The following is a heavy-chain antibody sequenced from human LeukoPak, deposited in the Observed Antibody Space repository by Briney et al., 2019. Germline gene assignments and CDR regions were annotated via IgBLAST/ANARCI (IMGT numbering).Heavy chain of an antibody. J-gene: IGHJ4*02. Sequence: GGSLRLSCAASEFTFSSYWMHWVRQAPGKGLVWVSRINSDGSITTYADSVKGRFTISRDNAKNTLYLQMNSLRAEDTAIYYCTRGGVDYWGQGTLVTVSS. CDR2: INSDGSIT. D-gene: IGHD3-10*01. CDR1: EFTFSSYW. CDR3: TRGGVDY. V-gene: IGHV3-74*01.